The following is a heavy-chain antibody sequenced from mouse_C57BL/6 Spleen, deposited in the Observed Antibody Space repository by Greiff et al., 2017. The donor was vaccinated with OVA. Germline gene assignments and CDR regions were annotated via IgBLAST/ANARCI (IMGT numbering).Heavy chain of an antibody. CDR2: ISYDGSN. Sequence: VQLKESGPGLVKPSQSLSLTCSVTGYSITSGYYWNWIRQFPGNKLEWMGYISYDGSNNYNPSLKNRISITRDTSKNQFFLKLNSVTTEDTATYYCARVDYYGSSCDYWGQGTTLTVSS. CDR1: GYSITSGYY. J-gene: IGHJ2*01. CDR3: ARVDYYGSSCDY. V-gene: IGHV3-6*01. D-gene: IGHD1-1*01.